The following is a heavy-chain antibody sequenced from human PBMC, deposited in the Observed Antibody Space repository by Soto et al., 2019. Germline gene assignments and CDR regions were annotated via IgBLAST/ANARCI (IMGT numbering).Heavy chain of an antibody. CDR1: GFTFSSYA. V-gene: IGHV3-30-3*01. D-gene: IGHD2-21*02. J-gene: IGHJ6*02. CDR3: ARADCGGDCYWGGHYYYGMDV. Sequence: GGSLRLSCAASGFTFSSYAMHWVRQAPGKGLEWVAVIPYDGSNKYYADSVKGRFTISRDNSKNTLYLQMNSLRAEDTAVYYCARADCGGDCYWGGHYYYGMDVWGQGTTVTVSS. CDR2: IPYDGSNK.